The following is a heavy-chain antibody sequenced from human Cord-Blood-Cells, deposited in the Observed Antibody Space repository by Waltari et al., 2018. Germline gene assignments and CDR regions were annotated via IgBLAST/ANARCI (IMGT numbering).Heavy chain of an antibody. J-gene: IGHJ6*02. CDR3: ARDPLLSHRGTTVTTYYYYGMDV. D-gene: IGHD4-17*01. Sequence: QVQLVQSGAEVKKPGSSVKVSCKAAGGTFSSYAIIWVRQASGQGLEWMGGIIPIFGTANDAQKFQGRVTSTADKCTSTAYMELSSLRSEDTAVYYCARDPLLSHRGTTVTTYYYYGMDVWGQGTTVTVAS. CDR1: GGTFSSYA. V-gene: IGHV1-69*06. CDR2: IIPIFGTA.